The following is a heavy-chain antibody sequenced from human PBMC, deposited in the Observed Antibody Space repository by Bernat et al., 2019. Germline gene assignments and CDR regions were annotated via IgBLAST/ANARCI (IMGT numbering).Heavy chain of an antibody. J-gene: IGHJ4*02. CDR1: GFTFSSYW. CDR3: ASSEPLGAAAGTFDY. Sequence: EVQLVESGGGLVQPGGSLRLSCAASGFTFSSYWMSWVRQAPGKGLEWVANIKQDGSEKYYVDSVKGRFTSSRDNAKNSLYLQMNSLRAEDTAVYYCASSEPLGAAAGTFDYWGQGTLVTVSS. CDR2: IKQDGSEK. V-gene: IGHV3-7*03. D-gene: IGHD6-13*01.